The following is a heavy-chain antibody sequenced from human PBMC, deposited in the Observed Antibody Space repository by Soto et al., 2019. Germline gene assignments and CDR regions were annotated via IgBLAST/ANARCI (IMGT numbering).Heavy chain of an antibody. J-gene: IGHJ6*03. Sequence: LRLSCAASGFTFSNAWMSWVRQAPGKGLEWVGRIKSKTDGGTTDYAAPVKGRFTISRDDSKNTLYLQMNSLKTEDTAVYYCTTPPLRGYYYYYMDVWGKGTTVTVSS. CDR1: GFTFSNAW. CDR3: TTPPLRGYYYYYMDV. CDR2: IKSKTDGGTT. D-gene: IGHD2-21*01. V-gene: IGHV3-15*01.